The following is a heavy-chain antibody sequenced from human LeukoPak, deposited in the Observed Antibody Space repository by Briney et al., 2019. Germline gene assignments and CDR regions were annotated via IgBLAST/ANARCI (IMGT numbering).Heavy chain of an antibody. CDR2: INAGNGNT. Sequence: ASVKVSCKASGYTFTSYAMHWVRQAPGQRLEWMGWINAGNGNTKYSQKFQGRVTITRDTSASTAYMKLSSLRSEDTAVYYCARVHCSSTSCYGYLRYWGQGTLVTVSS. CDR1: GYTFTSYA. J-gene: IGHJ4*02. D-gene: IGHD2-2*01. CDR3: ARVHCSSTSCYGYLRY. V-gene: IGHV1-3*01.